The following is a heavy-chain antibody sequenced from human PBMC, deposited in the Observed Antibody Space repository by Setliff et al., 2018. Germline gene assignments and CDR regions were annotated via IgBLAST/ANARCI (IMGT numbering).Heavy chain of an antibody. CDR1: GGSISSGSYY. Sequence: PSETLSLTCTVSGGSISSGSYYWSWIRQPPGKGLEWIGTIYHSGNTYYNPSLNSRLTISVDTSKNQFSLRLTSVTAADTAIYYCARVRNTQNGFFDYWSQGTLVTVSS. V-gene: IGHV4-39*07. CDR2: IYHSGNT. CDR3: ARVRNTQNGFFDY. D-gene: IGHD1-1*01. J-gene: IGHJ4*02.